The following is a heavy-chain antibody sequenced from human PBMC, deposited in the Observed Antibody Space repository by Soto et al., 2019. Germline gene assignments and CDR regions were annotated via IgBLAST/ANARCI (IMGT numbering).Heavy chain of an antibody. Sequence: QLQLRESGPGLVKPSETLSLICTVSGGSIRSTNYYWIWIRQPPGTGLEWIGSVYYSGSTYYNPSLMSRVTISVDTSKNQFSLKLSSVTAADTAVYYCARRGRASGWYSRSHYGMDVWGQGTTVTVSS. D-gene: IGHD6-19*01. CDR3: ARRGRASGWYSRSHYGMDV. J-gene: IGHJ6*02. CDR1: GGSIRSTNYY. V-gene: IGHV4-39*01. CDR2: VYYSGST.